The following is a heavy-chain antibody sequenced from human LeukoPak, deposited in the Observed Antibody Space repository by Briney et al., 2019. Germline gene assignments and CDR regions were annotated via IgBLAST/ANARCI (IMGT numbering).Heavy chain of an antibody. CDR2: ISYDGSNK. Sequence: PGGSLRLSCAASGFTFSSYGMHWVRQAPGKGLEWVAVISYDGSNKYYADSVKGRFTISRDNSKNTLYLQMNSLRAEDTAVYYCAKDRIRGVHPPYGMDVWGQGTTVTVSS. CDR3: AKDRIRGVHPPYGMDV. J-gene: IGHJ6*02. D-gene: IGHD3-10*01. CDR1: GFTFSSYG. V-gene: IGHV3-30*18.